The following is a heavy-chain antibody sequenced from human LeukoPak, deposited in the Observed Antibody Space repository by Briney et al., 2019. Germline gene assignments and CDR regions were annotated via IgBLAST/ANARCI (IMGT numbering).Heavy chain of an antibody. CDR2: ISGSGDRT. J-gene: IGHJ4*02. Sequence: GGSLRLSCAASGFTFSNYGMSWVRQAPGKALEWVSGISGSGDRTWYADSVKGRFTVSRDNSKNTLYLQVNSLRAEDTALYYCARGPLAYIHETHYFDYWGQGTLVTVSS. D-gene: IGHD4-11*01. CDR1: GFTFSNYG. CDR3: ARGPLAYIHETHYFDY. V-gene: IGHV3-23*01.